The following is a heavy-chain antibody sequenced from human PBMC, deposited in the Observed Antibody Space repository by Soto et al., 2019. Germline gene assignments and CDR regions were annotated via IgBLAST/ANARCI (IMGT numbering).Heavy chain of an antibody. J-gene: IGHJ3*02. Sequence: GGSLRLSCAASGFTSSSYWMSWVRQAPGKGLEWVANIKQDGSEKYYVDSVKGRFTISRDNAKNSLYLQMNSLRAEDTAVYYWARDQGSGWLTDAFDIWGRGTMVTVSS. D-gene: IGHD6-19*01. CDR2: IKQDGSEK. CDR1: GFTSSSYW. CDR3: ARDQGSGWLTDAFDI. V-gene: IGHV3-7*01.